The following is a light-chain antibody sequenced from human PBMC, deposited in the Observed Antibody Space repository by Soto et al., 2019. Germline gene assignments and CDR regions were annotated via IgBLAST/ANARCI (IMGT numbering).Light chain of an antibody. CDR2: DVS. J-gene: IGKJ1*01. CDR3: QQRSSWPWT. V-gene: IGKV3-11*01. Sequence: EIVLTQSPATLSLSPGERATLACRASQSVSSYLAWYQQKPGQAPRLLMYDVSNRATSIPASFSGSGSGTDFTLTITSLEPGDFAVYYCQQRSSWPWTFGQGTKLEIK. CDR1: QSVSSY.